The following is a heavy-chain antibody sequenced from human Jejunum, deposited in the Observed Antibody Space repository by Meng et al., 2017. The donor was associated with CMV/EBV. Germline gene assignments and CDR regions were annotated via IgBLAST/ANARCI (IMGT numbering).Heavy chain of an antibody. CDR1: GYPFSAYH. D-gene: IGHD3-10*01. V-gene: IGHV1-2*02. J-gene: IGHJ4*02. CDR3: ARVLWFGDYSLSY. Sequence: VPLVQSGAEVQKPRSSVPVSCKASGYPFSAYHLPWVRQAPGHGLVWMGWLFPHTGGTNYAQQFQGRVTMTSDTSITTAYMELSGLTSDDTAVYYCARVLWFGDYSLSYWGQGTLVTVSS. CDR2: LFPHTGGT.